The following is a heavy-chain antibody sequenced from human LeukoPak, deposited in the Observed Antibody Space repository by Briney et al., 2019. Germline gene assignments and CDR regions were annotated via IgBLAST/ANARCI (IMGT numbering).Heavy chain of an antibody. CDR3: AKDFGGAYGDAWYFDL. V-gene: IGHV3-9*01. J-gene: IGHJ2*01. D-gene: IGHD4-17*01. Sequence: GRSLRLSCAASGFTFDDYAMHWVRQAPGKGLEWVSGISWNSGSIGYADSVKGRFTISRDNAKNSLYLQMNSLRAEDTALYYCAKDFGGAYGDAWYFDLWGRGTLVTVSS. CDR2: ISWNSGSI. CDR1: GFTFDDYA.